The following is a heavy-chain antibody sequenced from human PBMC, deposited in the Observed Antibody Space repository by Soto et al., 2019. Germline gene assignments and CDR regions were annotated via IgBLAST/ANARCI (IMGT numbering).Heavy chain of an antibody. CDR1: GGSISSGGYS. Sequence: QLQLQESGSGLVKPSQTLSLTCAVSGGSISSGGYSWSWIRQPPGKGLEWIGYIYHSGRTYYNPSLQRRVTISLDRAKKQISLKLSSVTAEDTAVYYCARGMTRVTTFAYWGQGTLVTV. V-gene: IGHV4-30-2*01. D-gene: IGHD4-17*01. CDR2: IYHSGRT. J-gene: IGHJ4*02. CDR3: ARGMTRVTTFAY.